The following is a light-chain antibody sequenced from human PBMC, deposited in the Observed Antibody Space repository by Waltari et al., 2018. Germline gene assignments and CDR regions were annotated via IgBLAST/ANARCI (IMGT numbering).Light chain of an antibody. J-gene: IGKJ1*01. V-gene: IGKV3-20*01. CDR3: QHYGSSPRT. CDR2: GAS. CDR1: QSVSSSY. Sequence: EIVLTQSPGTLSLSPGERATLSCRTSQSVSSSYLAWYQPKPGQAARLLIYGASSRATGIPDRFSGSGSGTDFTLTISRLEPEDFVVYYCQHYGSSPRTFGQGTKVEIK.